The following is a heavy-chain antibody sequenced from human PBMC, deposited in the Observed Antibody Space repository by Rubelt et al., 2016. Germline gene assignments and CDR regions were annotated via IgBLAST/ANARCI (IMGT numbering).Heavy chain of an antibody. J-gene: IGHJ4*02. CDR2: INHSGST. D-gene: IGHD2-2*02. V-gene: IGHV4-34*01. CDR1: GGSFSGYY. Sequence: QVQLQQWGAGLLKPSETLSLTCAVYGGSFSGYYWSWIRQPPGKGLEWIGEINHSGSTNYNPSLYGRVTISLDTSKNQFSRKLSSVTAADTAVYYCAQGYCSSTSCYTDVFDYWGQGTLVTVSS. CDR3: AQGYCSSTSCYTDVFDY.